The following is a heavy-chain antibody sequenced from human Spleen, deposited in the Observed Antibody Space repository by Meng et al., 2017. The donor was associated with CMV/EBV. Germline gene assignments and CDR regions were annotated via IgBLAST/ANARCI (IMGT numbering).Heavy chain of an antibody. D-gene: IGHD4/OR15-4a*01. V-gene: IGHV4-4*02. CDR2: MYHSGST. CDR1: GDSISSSNW. J-gene: IGHJ3*02. Sequence: SETLSLTCAVSGDSISSSNWWSWVRQPPGKGLEWIGEMYHSGSTNYNTPLKSRVSISIDKSKNQFALKLSSVTAADTAVYYCARDGAGDAFDIWGRGTMVTVSS. CDR3: ARDGAGDAFDI.